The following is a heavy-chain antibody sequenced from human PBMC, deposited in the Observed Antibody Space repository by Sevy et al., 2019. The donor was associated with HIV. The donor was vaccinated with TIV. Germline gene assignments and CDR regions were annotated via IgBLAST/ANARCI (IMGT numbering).Heavy chain of an antibody. CDR1: GFTFSSYS. Sequence: GGSPRLSCAASGFTFSSYSMNWVRQAPGKGLEWVSSISSSSSYIYYADSVKGRFTISRDNAKNSLYLQMNSLRAEDTAVYYCARDRGRGWFDPWGQGTLVTVSS. V-gene: IGHV3-21*01. J-gene: IGHJ5*02. D-gene: IGHD1-26*01. CDR2: ISSSSSYI. CDR3: ARDRGRGWFDP.